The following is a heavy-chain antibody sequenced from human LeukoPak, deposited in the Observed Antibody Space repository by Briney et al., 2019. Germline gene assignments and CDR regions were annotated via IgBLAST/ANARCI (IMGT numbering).Heavy chain of an antibody. J-gene: IGHJ4*02. CDR1: GGSISSYY. V-gene: IGHV4-59*01. CDR2: IYYSGST. D-gene: IGHD6-19*01. CDR3: ARGVAGKGIDY. Sequence: SETLSLTCTVSGGSISSYYWSWIRQPPGKGMEWIGYIYYSGSTNFNPSLKSRVTMSVDTSKNQFSLNLNSVTAADTAMYYCARGVAGKGIDYWGQGTLVTVSS.